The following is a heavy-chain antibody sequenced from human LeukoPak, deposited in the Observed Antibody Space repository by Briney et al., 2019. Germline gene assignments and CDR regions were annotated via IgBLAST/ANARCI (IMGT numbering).Heavy chain of an antibody. Sequence: GGSLRLSCAASGFTFSSYALSWVRQAPGKGLEWVSAISASGGSTYYADSVKGRFTISRDNSKNTLYLQMNSLGADDADVYYCGRARSGYDFDYWGQGTLVTVSS. V-gene: IGHV3-23*01. J-gene: IGHJ4*02. CDR1: GFTFSSYA. CDR3: GRARSGYDFDY. CDR2: ISASGGST. D-gene: IGHD5-12*01.